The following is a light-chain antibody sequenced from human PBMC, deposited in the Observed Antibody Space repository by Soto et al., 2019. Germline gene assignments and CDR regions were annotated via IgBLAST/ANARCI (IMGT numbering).Light chain of an antibody. CDR2: GAS. CDR1: QSVSSTY. CDR3: QHYGSTPWS. V-gene: IGKV3-20*01. J-gene: IGKJ1*01. Sequence: EVVLTQSPGTLSLSPGERATLSCRASQSVSSTYLAWYQQRPGQAPRLLIYGASTRATDIPDRISGSGSGTDFTLTVSRLEPEDFAEYYCQHYGSTPWSFGQGTKVEIK.